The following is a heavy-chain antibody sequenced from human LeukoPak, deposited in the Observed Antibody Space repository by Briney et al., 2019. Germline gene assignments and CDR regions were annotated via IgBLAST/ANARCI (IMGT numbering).Heavy chain of an antibody. CDR1: GFTFSSYG. J-gene: IGHJ6*04. CDR3: AKDRGPAATSYYYYGMDV. CDR2: ISYDGSNI. Sequence: GGSLTLSCAASGFTFSSYGMHWVRQAPGKGLEWVAVISYDGSNIYYADSVKGRFTISRDNSKNTLYLQMNSLRAEDTAVYYCAKDRGPAATSYYYYGMDVWGKGTTVTVSS. V-gene: IGHV3-30*18. D-gene: IGHD2-2*01.